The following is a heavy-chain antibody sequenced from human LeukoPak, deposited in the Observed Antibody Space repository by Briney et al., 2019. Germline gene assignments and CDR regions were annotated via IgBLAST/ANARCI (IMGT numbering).Heavy chain of an antibody. D-gene: IGHD3-3*01. CDR1: GGSIRSSYYY. V-gene: IGHV4-39*07. J-gene: IGHJ4*02. CDR3: ARGPSITIFGVGRYNRRGTHFDY. Sequence: KTSETLSLTCTVSGGSIRSSYYYWGWIRQPPGKGLEWIGSIYDSGSTYYNPSLKSRVTISVDTSKNQFSLKLSSVTAADTAVYYCARGPSITIFGVGRYNRRGTHFDYWGQGTLVTVSS. CDR2: IYDSGST.